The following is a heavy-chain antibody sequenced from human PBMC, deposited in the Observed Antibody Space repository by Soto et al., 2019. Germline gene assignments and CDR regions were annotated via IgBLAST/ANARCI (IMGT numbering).Heavy chain of an antibody. CDR3: ARIIVKLSSWSVISNYYFDY. Sequence: QVTLKESGPVLVKPTETLTLTCTVSGFSLSNARMGVSWIRQPPGKALEWLAHIFSNDEKSYSTSLKSRLTISKDTSKSQVVLTMTNMDPVDTATYYCARIIVKLSSWSVISNYYFDYWGQGTLVTVSS. V-gene: IGHV2-26*01. CDR1: GFSLSNARMG. J-gene: IGHJ4*02. CDR2: IFSNDEK. D-gene: IGHD6-13*01.